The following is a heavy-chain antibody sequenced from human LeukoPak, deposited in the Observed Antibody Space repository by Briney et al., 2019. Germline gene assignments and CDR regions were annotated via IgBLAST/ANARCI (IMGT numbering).Heavy chain of an antibody. CDR2: ISSSSSTI. J-gene: IGHJ6*04. V-gene: IGHV3-48*01. Sequence: GGSLRLSCAASGLTFSSRWMSWVRQAPGKGLEWVSYISSSSSTIYYADSVKGRFTISRDNAKNSLYLQMNSLRAEDTAVYYCAELGITMIGGVWGKGTTVTISS. D-gene: IGHD3-10*02. CDR3: AELGITMIGGV. CDR1: GLTFSSRW.